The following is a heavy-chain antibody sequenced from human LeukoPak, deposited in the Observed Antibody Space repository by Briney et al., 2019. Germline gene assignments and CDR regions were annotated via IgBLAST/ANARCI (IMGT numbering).Heavy chain of an antibody. Sequence: ASVKVSCKVSGYTLTELSMHWVRQAPGKGLEWMGGFDPEDGETIYAQKFQGRVTMTEDTSTDTAYMELSSLRSEDTAVYYCATEYCSSTSCYRYFQHWGQGTLVTVSS. CDR3: ATEYCSSTSCYRYFQH. J-gene: IGHJ1*01. V-gene: IGHV1-24*01. D-gene: IGHD2-2*01. CDR1: GYTLTELS. CDR2: FDPEDGET.